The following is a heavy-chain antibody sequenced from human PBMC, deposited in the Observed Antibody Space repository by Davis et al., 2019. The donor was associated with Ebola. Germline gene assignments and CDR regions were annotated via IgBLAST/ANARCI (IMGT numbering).Heavy chain of an antibody. Sequence: GESLKISCAASGFTFSSYAMHWVRQAPGKGLEWVAFIPYDGIDKYYEDSVKDRFTISRDNSKNMLYLQMNSLRGEDSAVYYCAKGQSDSATGGYWGQGTLVTVSS. J-gene: IGHJ4*02. CDR3: AKGQSDSATGGY. CDR1: GFTFSSYA. V-gene: IGHV3-30*02. CDR2: IPYDGIDK. D-gene: IGHD3-10*01.